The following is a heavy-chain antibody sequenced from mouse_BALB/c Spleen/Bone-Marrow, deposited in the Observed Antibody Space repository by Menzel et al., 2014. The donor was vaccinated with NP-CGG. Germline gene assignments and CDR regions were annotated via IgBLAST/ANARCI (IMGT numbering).Heavy chain of an antibody. Sequence: EVKLVESGPDLVKPSQSLSLTCTVTGYSITSGYSWHWIRQFPGNKLEWMGYIHHSGGTNYNPSLRSRISITRDTSKNQFFLHLNSVTTEDTATYYCTSYGNYWYFDVWGAGTTVTVSS. CDR3: TSYGNYWYFDV. J-gene: IGHJ1*01. D-gene: IGHD2-1*01. V-gene: IGHV3-1*02. CDR1: GYSITSGYS. CDR2: IHHSGGT.